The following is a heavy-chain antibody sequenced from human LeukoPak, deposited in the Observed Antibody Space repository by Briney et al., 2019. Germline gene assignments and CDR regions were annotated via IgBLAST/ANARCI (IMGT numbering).Heavy chain of an antibody. CDR3: ARVDYYYGSGSYYKGFNWFDP. J-gene: IGHJ5*02. CDR2: IYYSGST. D-gene: IGHD3-10*01. V-gene: IGHV4-59*01. CDR1: GGSISSYY. Sequence: SETLSLTCTVSGGSISSYYWSWIRQPPGKGLEWIGYIYYSGSTNYNPSLKSRVTISVDTSKNQFSLKLSSVTAADTAVYYCARVDYYYGSGSYYKGFNWFDPWAREPWSPSPQ.